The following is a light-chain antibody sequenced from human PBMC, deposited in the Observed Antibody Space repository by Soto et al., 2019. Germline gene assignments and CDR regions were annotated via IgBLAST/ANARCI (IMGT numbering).Light chain of an antibody. CDR3: CSYVGSTTYV. V-gene: IGLV2-23*01. CDR1: SDDIGRYNQ. CDR2: EGS. J-gene: IGLJ1*01. Sequence: QSVLTQPASVSGSPGQSITISCTGSSDDIGRYNQVSWYQQHRGKAPKVMIYEGSQRPSGVSNRFSGSKSGNTVSLTISGLQAEDEADYYCCSYVGSTTYVFGSGTKVTVL.